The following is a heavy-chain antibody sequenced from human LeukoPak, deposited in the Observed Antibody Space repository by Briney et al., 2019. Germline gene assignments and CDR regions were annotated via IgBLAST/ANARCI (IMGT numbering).Heavy chain of an antibody. CDR2: ISGSGGST. Sequence: HPGGSLRLSCAASGLTFSSYAMSWVRQAPGKGLEWVSAISGSGGSTYYADSVKGRFTISRDNSKNTLYLQMNSLRAEDTAVYYCAKDLESSGWYGDWGQGTLVTVSS. V-gene: IGHV3-23*01. D-gene: IGHD6-19*01. CDR3: AKDLESSGWYGD. CDR1: GLTFSSYA. J-gene: IGHJ4*02.